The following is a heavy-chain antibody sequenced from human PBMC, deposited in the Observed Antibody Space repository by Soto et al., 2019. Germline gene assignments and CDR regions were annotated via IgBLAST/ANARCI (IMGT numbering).Heavy chain of an antibody. CDR2: ISSSSSTI. Sequence: GGSLRLSCAASGFDFSSYSMNWVRQAPGKGLEWVSYISSSSSTIYYADSVKGRFTISRDNAKNSLYLQMNSLRAEDTAVYYCARDRGYSYGYLTYFDYWGQGTLVTVSS. CDR3: ARDRGYSYGYLTYFDY. CDR1: GFDFSSYS. D-gene: IGHD5-18*01. J-gene: IGHJ4*02. V-gene: IGHV3-48*01.